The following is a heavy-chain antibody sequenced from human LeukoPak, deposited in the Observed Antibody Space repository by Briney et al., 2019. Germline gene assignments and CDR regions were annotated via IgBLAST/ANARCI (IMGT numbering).Heavy chain of an antibody. CDR2: ISGSGGST. J-gene: IGHJ3*02. CDR1: GFTFSSYA. V-gene: IGHV3-23*01. CDR3: ARARAYDSSGYNDAFDI. Sequence: GGSLRLSCAASGFTFSSYAMSWVRQAPGKGLEWVSAISGSGGSTYYADSVKGRFTISRDNSKNTLYLQMNSLRAEDTAVYYCARARAYDSSGYNDAFDIWGQGTMVTVS. D-gene: IGHD3-22*01.